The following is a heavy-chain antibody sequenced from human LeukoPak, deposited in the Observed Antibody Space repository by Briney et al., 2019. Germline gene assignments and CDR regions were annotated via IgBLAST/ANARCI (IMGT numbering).Heavy chain of an antibody. J-gene: IGHJ5*02. V-gene: IGHV1-8*01. Sequence: ASVTVSCKASGYTFTSYDINWVRQATGQGLEWMGWMNPNSGNTGYAQKFQGRVTMTRNTSISTAYMELSSLRSEDTAVYYCARGQEWELLTWFDPWGQGTLVTVSS. CDR3: ARGQEWELLTWFDP. CDR2: MNPNSGNT. D-gene: IGHD1-26*01. CDR1: GYTFTSYD.